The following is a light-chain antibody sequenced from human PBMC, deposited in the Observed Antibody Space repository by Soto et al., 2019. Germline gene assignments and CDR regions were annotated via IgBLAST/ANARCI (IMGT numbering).Light chain of an antibody. J-gene: IGLJ3*02. V-gene: IGLV2-8*01. CDR2: EVT. CDR1: SSDVGAYKY. Sequence: QSALTQPPSASGSPGQSVTISCTGTSSDVGAYKYVSWYQQYPGKAPKLMIYEVTKRPSGVPDRFSGSKSGNTASLTVPGLQAEDEADSYCTSYVGNDIWVFGGGTKLTVL. CDR3: TSYVGNDIWV.